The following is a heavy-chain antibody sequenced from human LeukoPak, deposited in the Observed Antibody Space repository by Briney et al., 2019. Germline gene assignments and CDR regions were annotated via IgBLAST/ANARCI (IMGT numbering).Heavy chain of an antibody. V-gene: IGHV3-23*01. CDR1: GFTFSTNA. D-gene: IGHD3-22*01. J-gene: IGHJ3*02. CDR2: ISGSGAST. CDR3: ARGHSSGHDAYEI. Sequence: GGSLRLSCLTSGFTFSTNAMSWVRQAPGKGLEWISGISGSGASTYYADSVKGRFTISRDNSKNTLYLQMNSLRAEDTAVYYCARGHSSGHDAYEIWGQGTMVTVSS.